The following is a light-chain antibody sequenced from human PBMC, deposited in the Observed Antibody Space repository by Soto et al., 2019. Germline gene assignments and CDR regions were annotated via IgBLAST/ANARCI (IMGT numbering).Light chain of an antibody. CDR3: QQSYDTLWT. V-gene: IGKV1-39*01. CDR1: QRISTY. J-gene: IGKJ1*01. CDR2: TSS. Sequence: DIQLTQSPSSLSASVGERVSISCRASQRISTYLNWFQQKPRRAPNLLIFTSSTLESGVSSRFSGSGSGTDFTLTISSLQPEDVATYYCQQSYDTLWTFGQGTRV.